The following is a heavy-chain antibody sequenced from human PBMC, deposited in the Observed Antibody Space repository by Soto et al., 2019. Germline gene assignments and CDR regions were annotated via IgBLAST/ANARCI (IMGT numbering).Heavy chain of an antibody. Sequence: SVKVSCKASGGTFSSYAISWVRQAPGQGLEWMGGIIPIFGTANYAQKFQGRVTITADESTSTAYMELSSLRSEDTAVYYCARVVVGPTPLYPFDIWGQGTMVTVSS. V-gene: IGHV1-69*13. CDR2: IIPIFGTA. D-gene: IGHD1-26*01. CDR3: ARVVVGPTPLYPFDI. CDR1: GGTFSSYA. J-gene: IGHJ3*02.